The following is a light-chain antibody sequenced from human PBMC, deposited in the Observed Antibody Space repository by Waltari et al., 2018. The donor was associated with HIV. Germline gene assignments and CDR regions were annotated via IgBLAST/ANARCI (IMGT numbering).Light chain of an antibody. V-gene: IGKV1-33*01. CDR3: QQANSFPPYS. CDR1: QDIRNF. J-gene: IGKJ2*03. CDR2: DAS. Sequence: DIQMTQSPPSLSASVGDRVTITCQASQDIRNFLNWYQQKPGQVPKLLIYDASNLETGVSSRFSGSGSGTDFTLTISSLQPEDFATFYCQQANSFPPYSFGQGTKVEIK.